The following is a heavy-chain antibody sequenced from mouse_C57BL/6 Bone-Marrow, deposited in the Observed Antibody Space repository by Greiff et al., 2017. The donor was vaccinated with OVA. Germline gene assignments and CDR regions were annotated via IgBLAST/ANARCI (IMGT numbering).Heavy chain of an antibody. V-gene: IGHV14-4*01. J-gene: IGHJ1*03. Sequence: VQLQQPGAELVRPGASVKLSCTASGFNIKDDYMHWVKQRPEQGLEWIGWIDPENGDTEYASKFQGKATITADTSSNTAYLQLSSLTSEDTAVYYCTTAYYYGSSSWYFDVWGTGTTVTVSS. D-gene: IGHD1-1*01. CDR2: IDPENGDT. CDR1: GFNIKDDY. CDR3: TTAYYYGSSSWYFDV.